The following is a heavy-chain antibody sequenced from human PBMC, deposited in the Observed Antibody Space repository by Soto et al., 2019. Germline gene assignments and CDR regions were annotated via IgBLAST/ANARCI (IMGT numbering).Heavy chain of an antibody. D-gene: IGHD6-6*01. CDR2: IYYSGSP. CDR1: GGSITSYY. J-gene: IGHJ6*03. Sequence: SETLSLTCTVSGGSITSYYWSWIRQSPGKGLEWIGYIYYSGSPSYNQSLKSRVTISTDTSKNQFSLKVNSVTAADTAVYYCARILSAPPHSHYYYMDLWGKGASVTVSS. CDR3: ARILSAPPHSHYYYMDL. V-gene: IGHV4-59*08.